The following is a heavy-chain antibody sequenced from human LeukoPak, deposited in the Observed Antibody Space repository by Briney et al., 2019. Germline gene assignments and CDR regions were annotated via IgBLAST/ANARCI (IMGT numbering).Heavy chain of an antibody. Sequence: GGSLRLSCAASGFTFSSYGMHWVRQAPGKGLEWVAVISYDGSNKYYADSVKGRFTISRDNSKNTLHLQMNSLRAEDTAVYYCAKVHSSGYYSAEYFQHWGQGTLVTVSS. J-gene: IGHJ1*01. CDR1: GFTFSSYG. D-gene: IGHD3-22*01. V-gene: IGHV3-30*18. CDR2: ISYDGSNK. CDR3: AKVHSSGYYSAEYFQH.